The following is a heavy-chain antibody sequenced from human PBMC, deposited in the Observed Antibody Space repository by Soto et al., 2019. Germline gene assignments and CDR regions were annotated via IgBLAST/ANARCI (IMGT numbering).Heavy chain of an antibody. D-gene: IGHD4-17*01. V-gene: IGHV3-21*01. CDR3: ARASARSEGTVTKRIGYYFDY. CDR2: ISSSSSYI. Sequence: EVQLVESGGGLVKPGGSLRLSCAASGFTFSSYSMNWVRQAPGKGLEWVSSISSSSSYIYYADSVKGRFTISRDNAKNSLYLQMNSLRAEDTAVYYCARASARSEGTVTKRIGYYFDYWGQGTLVTVSS. J-gene: IGHJ4*02. CDR1: GFTFSSYS.